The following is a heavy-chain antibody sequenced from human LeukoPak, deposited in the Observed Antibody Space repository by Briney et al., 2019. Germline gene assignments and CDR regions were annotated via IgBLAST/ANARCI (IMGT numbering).Heavy chain of an antibody. CDR2: IYTSGST. CDR3: ARGYNWNYAWFDP. CDR1: GGSISSYY. D-gene: IGHD1-7*01. Sequence: SETLSLTCTVSGGSISSYYWSWIRQPAGKGLEWIGRIYTSGSTNHNPSLKSRVTISVDKSKNQFSLKLSSVTAADTAVYYCARGYNWNYAWFDPWGQGTLVTVSS. V-gene: IGHV4-4*07. J-gene: IGHJ5*02.